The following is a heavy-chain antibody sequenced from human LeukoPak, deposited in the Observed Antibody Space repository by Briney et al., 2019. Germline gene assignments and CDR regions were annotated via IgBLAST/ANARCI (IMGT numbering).Heavy chain of an antibody. J-gene: IGHJ4*02. CDR2: INTDNGNT. Sequence: ASVKVSCKASGYTFTNYAIHWVRQAPGQSLEWMGWINTDNGNTKYSQKFQDRVTITSDTSTNTAYMDLSSLTSEDVAVYYCARDLQWEPKPKGYYFEIWGQGTLVTVSS. CDR1: GYTFTNYA. D-gene: IGHD1-26*01. V-gene: IGHV1-3*03. CDR3: ARDLQWEPKPKGYYFEI.